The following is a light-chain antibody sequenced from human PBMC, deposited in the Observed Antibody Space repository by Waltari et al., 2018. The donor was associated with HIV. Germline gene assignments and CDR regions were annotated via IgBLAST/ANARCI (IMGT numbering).Light chain of an antibody. V-gene: IGLV1-40*01. Sequence: QSMLTQPPSVSGAPGQRVTISCSGSSSNIGARYDVHWYQHIPGTAPKPLIYESTNRPSGVPDRFSASTSGTSASLAITGLQAEDEADYYCQSFDSVVTSSVFGGGTKLTVL. CDR1: SSNIGARYD. CDR3: QSFDSVVTSSV. J-gene: IGLJ2*01. CDR2: EST.